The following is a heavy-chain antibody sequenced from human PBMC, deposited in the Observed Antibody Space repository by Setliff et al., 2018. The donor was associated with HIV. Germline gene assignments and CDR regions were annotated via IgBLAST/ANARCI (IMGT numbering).Heavy chain of an antibody. CDR1: GFTFSKFS. V-gene: IGHV3-30*02. CDR3: AKDRWDSGGYYYYGMDV. J-gene: IGHJ6*02. Sequence: GGSLRLSCAASGFTFSKFSMSWVRQAPGKGLEWVAFIRYDGSNKYYADSVKGRFTISRDNSKNTLYLQMNSLRAEDTAVYYCAKDRWDSGGYYYYGMDVWGQGTTVTVSS. D-gene: IGHD3-10*01. CDR2: IRYDGSNK.